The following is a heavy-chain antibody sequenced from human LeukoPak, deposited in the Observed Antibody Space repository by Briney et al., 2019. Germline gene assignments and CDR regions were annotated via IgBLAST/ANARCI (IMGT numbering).Heavy chain of an antibody. CDR2: INHSGST. CDR1: GGSFSGYY. CDR3: ARRLLWFGESWFDP. J-gene: IGHJ5*02. D-gene: IGHD3-10*01. V-gene: IGHV4-34*01. Sequence: SETLSLTCAVYGGSFSGYYWSWLRQPPGKGLEWIGEINHSGSTNYTPSLKSRVTRSVDTSKTQFPLKLSSETAADTAVYYCARRLLWFGESWFDPWGQGTLVTVSS.